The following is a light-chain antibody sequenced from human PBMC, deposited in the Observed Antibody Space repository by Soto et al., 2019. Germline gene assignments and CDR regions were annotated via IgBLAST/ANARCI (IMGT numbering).Light chain of an antibody. CDR3: AAWDDSLNVL. Sequence: QSVLTQPPSASGTPGQRVTISCSGSSSNIGSNYVYWYQQLPGTAPKLLIYRNNQRPLGVSDRFSGSKSGTSASLAISGLRSADEADYYCAAWDDSLNVLFGGGTKLTVL. J-gene: IGLJ2*01. CDR2: RNN. V-gene: IGLV1-47*01. CDR1: SSNIGSNY.